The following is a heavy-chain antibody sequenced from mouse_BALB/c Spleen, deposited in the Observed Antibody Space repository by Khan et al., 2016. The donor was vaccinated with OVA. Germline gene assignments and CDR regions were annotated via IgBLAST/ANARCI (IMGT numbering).Heavy chain of an antibody. J-gene: IGHJ4*01. CDR3: AIDAVSY. Sequence: VQLQQSGPELVKPGASVKISCKTSGYTFTEYTLHWVKQSHGKSLEWIGVINPKNGVTSYNQKFKGKATLTVDKSSSTAYMEFCSLTSEDSAVYYCAIDAVSYWSQGTPVTVSS. D-gene: IGHD1-1*01. CDR2: INPKNGVT. V-gene: IGHV1-18*01. CDR1: GYTFTEYT.